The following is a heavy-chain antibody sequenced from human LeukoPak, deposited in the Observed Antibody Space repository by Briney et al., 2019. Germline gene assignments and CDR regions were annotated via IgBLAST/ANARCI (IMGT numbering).Heavy chain of an antibody. CDR2: IYYSGST. Sequence: SETLSLTCSVSGGSISSGDYYWSWIRQPPGKGLEWIGYIYYSGSTYYNPSLKSRVTISVDTSKNQFSLKLSSVTAADTAVYYCARGDYDSSGLKFDPWGQGTLVTVSS. D-gene: IGHD3-22*01. CDR3: ARGDYDSSGLKFDP. V-gene: IGHV4-30-4*01. J-gene: IGHJ5*02. CDR1: GGSISSGDYY.